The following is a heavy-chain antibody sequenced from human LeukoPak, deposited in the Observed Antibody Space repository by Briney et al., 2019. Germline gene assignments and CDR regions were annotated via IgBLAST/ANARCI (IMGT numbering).Heavy chain of an antibody. V-gene: IGHV3-30*03. J-gene: IGHJ2*01. CDR1: GFTFSSYG. CDR3: ARGRYASRHWYFDL. Sequence: SGGSLRLSCAASGFTFSSYGMHWVRQAPGKGLEWVAVISYDGSNKYYADSVKGRFTISRDNSKNTLYLQMNSLRAEDTAVYYCARGRYASRHWYFDLWGRGTLVTVSS. D-gene: IGHD2-2*01. CDR2: ISYDGSNK.